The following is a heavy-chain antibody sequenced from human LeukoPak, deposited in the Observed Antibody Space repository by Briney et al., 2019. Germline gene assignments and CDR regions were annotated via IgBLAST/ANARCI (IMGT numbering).Heavy chain of an antibody. CDR2: MNPNSGNT. CDR3: ARTAVKTDTPDDY. D-gene: IGHD1-14*01. J-gene: IGHJ4*02. Sequence: GASVKVSCKASGYTFTSYDINWVRQAPGQGLEWMGWMNPNSGNTGYAQKFQGRVTMTRNTSISTAYMELSSLRSEDTAVYYCARTAVKTDTPDDYWGQGTLVTVSS. CDR1: GYTFTSYD. V-gene: IGHV1-8*01.